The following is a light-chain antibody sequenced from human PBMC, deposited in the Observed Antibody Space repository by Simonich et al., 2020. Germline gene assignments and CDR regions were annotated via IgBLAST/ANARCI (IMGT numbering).Light chain of an antibody. Sequence: QSVLTQPPSASGPPGQRVTISCSGSSSNIGSNTVNWYQQLPGTAPKLLIYSHNQRPSGVPDRFSGSKSGTSASLAISGLQSEDEADDYCAAWDDSLNGWVFGGGTKLTVL. CDR3: AAWDDSLNGWV. V-gene: IGLV1-44*01. CDR1: SSNIGSNT. CDR2: SHN. J-gene: IGLJ3*02.